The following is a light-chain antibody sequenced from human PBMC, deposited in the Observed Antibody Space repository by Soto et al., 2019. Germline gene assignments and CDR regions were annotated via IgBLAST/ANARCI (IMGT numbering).Light chain of an antibody. CDR2: AAS. CDR1: QSISSW. CDR3: QQRTDRPPWT. Sequence: DIQMTQSPSTLSASVGDRVTITCRASQSISSWLAWYQQKPGKAPKLLIYAASSLQSGVPSRFSGSGSGTDFTLSISSLEPEDFAVYYCQQRTDRPPWTFGQGTKVDIK. J-gene: IGKJ1*01. V-gene: IGKV1-5*01.